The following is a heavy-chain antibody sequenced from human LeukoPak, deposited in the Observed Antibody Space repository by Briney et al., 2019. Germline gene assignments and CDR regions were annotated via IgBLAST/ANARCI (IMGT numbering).Heavy chain of an antibody. CDR3: VKRADGGYAY. Sequence: GESLRLSCSASGFTFSSYAMHWVRQAPGKGLEYVSAISSNGGSTYYADSVKGRFTISRDNSKNALYLQMSSLRAEDTAVYYCVKRADGGYAYWGQGTLVTVSS. CDR2: ISSNGGST. CDR1: GFTFSSYA. V-gene: IGHV3-64D*06. J-gene: IGHJ4*02. D-gene: IGHD5-12*01.